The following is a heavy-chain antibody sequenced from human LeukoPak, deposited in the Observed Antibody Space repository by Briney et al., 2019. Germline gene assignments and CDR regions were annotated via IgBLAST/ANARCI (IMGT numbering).Heavy chain of an antibody. V-gene: IGHV3-30*18. J-gene: IGHJ5*02. CDR2: ISYDGSNK. CDR3: AKVPGP. Sequence: QAGGFLRLSCAASGFTFSSYGMHWVRQAPGKGLEWVAAISYDGSNKYYADSVKGRFTISRDNSKNTLYLQMNSLRAEDTAVYYCAKVPGPWGQGTLVTVSS. CDR1: GFTFSSYG. D-gene: IGHD1-14*01.